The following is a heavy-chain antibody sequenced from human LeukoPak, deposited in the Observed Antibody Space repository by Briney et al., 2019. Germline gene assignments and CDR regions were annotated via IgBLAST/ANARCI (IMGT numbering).Heavy chain of an antibody. CDR2: LYYSGST. CDR1: FGSINSYY. J-gene: IGHJ2*01. V-gene: IGHV4-59*01. CDR3: ARVTHSLNGYPKQYFDL. Sequence: SETLSLTCTVSFGSINSYYWSWIRQPPGKGLEWIGNLYYSGSTSYNPSFESRVTISRATSKNQFSLKLSSVTAADTAVYYCARVTHSLNGYPKQYFDLWGRGSLVTVSS. D-gene: IGHD3-9*01.